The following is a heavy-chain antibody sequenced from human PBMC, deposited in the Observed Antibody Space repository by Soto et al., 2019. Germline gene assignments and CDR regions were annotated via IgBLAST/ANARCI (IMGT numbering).Heavy chain of an antibody. Sequence: QVQLVQSGAEVKKPGASVKVSCKASGYTFTRYDINWVRLATGQGLEWMGWMNPNSGNTAYAQKFQCRGTRTRNTTKSNAYMKLSSIVSEDTDVYYCAALKQDYAAAWGQGTLLTVSS. CDR2: MNPNSGNT. J-gene: IGHJ5*02. V-gene: IGHV1-8*01. D-gene: IGHD3-16*01. CDR1: GYTFTRYD. CDR3: AALKQDYAAA.